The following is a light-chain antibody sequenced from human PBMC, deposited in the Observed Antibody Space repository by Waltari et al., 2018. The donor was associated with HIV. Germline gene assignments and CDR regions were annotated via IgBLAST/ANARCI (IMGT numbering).Light chain of an antibody. CDR3: QQYYSTPFT. J-gene: IGKJ3*01. V-gene: IGKV4-1*01. CDR1: QSVLYNSNNKNY. Sequence: DIVMTQSPDSLAVSLGERATIHCKSSQSVLYNSNNKNYLAWYQQKPGQPPKLLIYWASTRESGVPDRFSGSGSGTDFTLTISSLQAEDVAVYYCQQYYSTPFTFGPGTKVDIK. CDR2: WAS.